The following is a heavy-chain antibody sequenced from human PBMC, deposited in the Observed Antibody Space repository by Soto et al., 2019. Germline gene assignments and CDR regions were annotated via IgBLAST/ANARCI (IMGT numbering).Heavy chain of an antibody. CDR2: MNPNSGNT. V-gene: IGHV1-8*01. CDR3: ARGFKDYYGSGSYYIFDY. D-gene: IGHD3-10*01. Sequence: ASVKVSCKASGYTFTSYDINWVRQATGQGLEWMGWMNPNSGNTGYAQKFQGRVTMTRNTSISTAYMELSGLRSEDTAVYYCARGFKDYYGSGSYYIFDYWGQGTLVTVSS. CDR1: GYTFTSYD. J-gene: IGHJ4*02.